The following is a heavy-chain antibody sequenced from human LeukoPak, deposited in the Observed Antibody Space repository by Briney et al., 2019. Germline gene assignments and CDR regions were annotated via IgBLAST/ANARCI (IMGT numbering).Heavy chain of an antibody. V-gene: IGHV4-59*01. J-gene: IGHJ4*02. D-gene: IGHD3-22*01. CDR1: GGSISSYY. Sequence: SETLSLTCTVSGGSISSYYWSWIRQPPGKGLEWIGYIYYSGSTNYNPSLKSRVTISVDTSKNQFSLKLSSVTAADTAVYYCARGGSSGYQPFDYWGQGTLVTVSS. CDR3: ARGGSSGYQPFDY. CDR2: IYYSGST.